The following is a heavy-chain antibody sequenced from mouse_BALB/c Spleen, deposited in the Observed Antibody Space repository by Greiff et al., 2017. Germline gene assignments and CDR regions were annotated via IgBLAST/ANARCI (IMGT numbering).Heavy chain of an antibody. V-gene: IGHV5-4*02. D-gene: IGHD1-1*01. CDR3: ARDGAYYYGSRAY. CDR2: ISDGGSYT. J-gene: IGHJ3*01. CDR1: GFTFSDYY. Sequence: EVQGVESGGGLVKPGGSLKLSCAASGFTFSDYYMYWVRQTPEKRLEWVATISDGGSYTYYPDSVKGRFTISRDNAKNNLYLQMSSLKSEDTAMYYCARDGAYYYGSRAYWGQGTLVTVSA.